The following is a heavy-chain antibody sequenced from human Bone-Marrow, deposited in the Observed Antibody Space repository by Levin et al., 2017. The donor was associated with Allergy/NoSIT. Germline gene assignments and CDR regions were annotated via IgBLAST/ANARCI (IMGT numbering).Heavy chain of an antibody. D-gene: IGHD2-15*01. V-gene: IGHV4-4*02. J-gene: IGHJ4*02. CDR1: GGPITTTNW. CDR2: VYHSGTT. Sequence: SQTLSLTCTVSGGPITTTNWWSWVRQAPGKGLEYIGEVYHSGTTSYNPSLKSRVTISVDKTNNQFSLRVTSVTAADTAIYYCARQLGGTSRYFDYWGQGTLVTVSS. CDR3: ARQLGGTSRYFDY.